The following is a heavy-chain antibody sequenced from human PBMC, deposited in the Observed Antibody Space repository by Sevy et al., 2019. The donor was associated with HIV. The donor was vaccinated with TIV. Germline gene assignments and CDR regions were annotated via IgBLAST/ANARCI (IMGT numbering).Heavy chain of an antibody. J-gene: IGHJ3*02. CDR3: ARHCSGSSCSHAFDI. CDR2: INHSGST. Sequence: SETLSLTCAVYGGSFSGYYWSWIRQPPGKGLEWIGEINHSGSTNYNPSLKSRVTISVDTSKNHFPLKLSPGTAADTAVYYCARHCSGSSCSHAFDIWGQGTMVTVSS. CDR1: GGSFSGYY. D-gene: IGHD2-15*01. V-gene: IGHV4-34*01.